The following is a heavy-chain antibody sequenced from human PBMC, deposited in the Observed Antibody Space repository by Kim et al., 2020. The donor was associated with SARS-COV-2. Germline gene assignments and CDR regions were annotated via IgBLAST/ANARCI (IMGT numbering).Heavy chain of an antibody. V-gene: IGHV1-3*01. Sequence: SRKFQGRITVSRDTSASTAYLDLCSLRAEDTAVYYCARLVWIRYYCDLWGQGTLVAVSS. J-gene: IGHJ4*02. CDR3: ARLVWIRYYCDL. D-gene: IGHD1-1*01.